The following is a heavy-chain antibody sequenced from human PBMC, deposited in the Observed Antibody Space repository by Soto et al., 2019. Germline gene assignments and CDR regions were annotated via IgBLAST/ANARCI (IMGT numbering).Heavy chain of an antibody. D-gene: IGHD4-4*01. CDR3: ASSPPTDAFDL. Sequence: QGQLQESGPGVVRPSQTLSLTCTVSGASISSGDHYWTWIRQPPGKGLEGIGYIYYSGSTFYNPSLNSRVTMSIDMSKSQFSLNLRSVTAADTDVYYCASSPPTDAFDLWGQGSMVIVSS. CDR1: GASISSGDHY. CDR2: IYYSGST. V-gene: IGHV4-30-4*01. J-gene: IGHJ3*01.